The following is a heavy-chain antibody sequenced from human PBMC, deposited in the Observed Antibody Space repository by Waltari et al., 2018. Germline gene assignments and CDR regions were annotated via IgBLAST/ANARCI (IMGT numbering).Heavy chain of an antibody. CDR3: ARERSTPQIGMDV. D-gene: IGHD2-2*01. J-gene: IGHJ6*02. CDR1: GGSLSSQY. V-gene: IGHV4-59*11. Sequence: QVQLQESGPGLVKPSETLSLTCTVSGGSLSSQYWSWIRQPPGKGLEWIGYIYYSGSTNYNPSLKSRVTISVDTSKNQFSLKLSSVTAADTAVYYCARERSTPQIGMDVWGQGTTVTVSS. CDR2: IYYSGST.